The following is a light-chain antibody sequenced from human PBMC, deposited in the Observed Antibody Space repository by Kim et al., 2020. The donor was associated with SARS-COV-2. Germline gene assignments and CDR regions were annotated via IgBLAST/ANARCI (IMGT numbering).Light chain of an antibody. CDR1: SLRSYY. Sequence: SSELTQDPAVSVALGQTVRITCQGDSLRSYYASWYQQKPRQAPVLVISGKNNRPSGIPDRFSGPSSGNTASLTITGAQAEDEADYYCSPRDSSGQHVVFG. V-gene: IGLV3-19*01. CDR3: SPRDSSGQHVV. J-gene: IGLJ3*02. CDR2: GKN.